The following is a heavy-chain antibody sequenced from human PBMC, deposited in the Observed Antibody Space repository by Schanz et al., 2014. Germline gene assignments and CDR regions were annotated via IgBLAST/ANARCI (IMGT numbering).Heavy chain of an antibody. D-gene: IGHD1-26*01. CDR1: GITFSDYA. Sequence: EVQLLESGGALEQPGGSLRLSCAASGITFSDYAMSWVRQAPGKGLEWVSTIASGGSHTFYADSVTGRFTISGDNSKNTLFLQMNSLRVEDTAIYYCAKELYSGSHYGWFDPWGQGTLVTVSS. V-gene: IGHV3-23*01. CDR2: IASGGSHT. J-gene: IGHJ5*02. CDR3: AKELYSGSHYGWFDP.